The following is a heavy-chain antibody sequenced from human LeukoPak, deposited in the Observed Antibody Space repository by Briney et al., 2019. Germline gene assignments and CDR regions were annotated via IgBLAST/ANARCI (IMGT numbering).Heavy chain of an antibody. V-gene: IGHV4-61*02. J-gene: IGHJ3*02. CDR2: IYTSGST. CDR3: ARRGGRDGYVPSPYAFDI. CDR1: GGSLSSGSYY. D-gene: IGHD5-24*01. Sequence: SETLSLTCTVSGGSLSSGSYYWSWIRQPAGKGLEWIGRIYTSGSTNYNPSLKSRVTISVDTSKNQFSLKLTSVTAADTAVYYCARRGGRDGYVPSPYAFDIWGQGTMVTVSS.